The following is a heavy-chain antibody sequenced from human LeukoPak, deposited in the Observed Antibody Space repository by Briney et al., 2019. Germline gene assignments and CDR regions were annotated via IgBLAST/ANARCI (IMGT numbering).Heavy chain of an antibody. Sequence: GGSLRLSCAASGFTFSSYGMHWVRQAPDKGLEWVAVISYDGSNKYYADSVKGRFTISRDNSKNTLYLQMNSLRAEDTAVYYCAKDRGYCSGGSCLEVDYWGQGTLVTVSS. CDR1: GFTFSSYG. D-gene: IGHD2-15*01. V-gene: IGHV3-30*18. J-gene: IGHJ4*02. CDR2: ISYDGSNK. CDR3: AKDRGYCSGGSCLEVDY.